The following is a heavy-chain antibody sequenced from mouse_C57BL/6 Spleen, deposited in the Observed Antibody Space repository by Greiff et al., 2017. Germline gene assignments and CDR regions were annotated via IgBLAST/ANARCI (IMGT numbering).Heavy chain of an antibody. CDR2: INPNHGTT. V-gene: IGHV1-39*01. Sequence: VQLKESGPELVKPGASVKISCKASGYSFTDYNMNWVKQSNGKSLEWIGVINPNHGTTSYNQKFKGKATLTVDQSSSTAYMQLNSLTSEDSAVYYCAGRSHYWGDYYAMDYWGQGTSVTVSS. D-gene: IGHD1-2*01. CDR1: GYSFTDYN. J-gene: IGHJ4*01. CDR3: AGRSHYWGDYYAMDY.